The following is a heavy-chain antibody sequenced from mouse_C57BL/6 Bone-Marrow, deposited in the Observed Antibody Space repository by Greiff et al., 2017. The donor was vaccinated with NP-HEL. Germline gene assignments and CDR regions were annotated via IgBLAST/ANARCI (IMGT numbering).Heavy chain of an antibody. V-gene: IGHV1-58*01. J-gene: IGHJ2*01. Sequence: EVQLQQSGAELVRPGSSVKMSCKTSGYTFTSYGINWVKQRPGQGLEWIGYIYMGNGYTEYNEKFKGKATLTSDTSSSTAYMQLSSLTSEDSAIYFCARGNYLDYWGQGTTLTVSS. CDR3: ARGNYLDY. CDR1: GYTFTSYG. CDR2: IYMGNGYT.